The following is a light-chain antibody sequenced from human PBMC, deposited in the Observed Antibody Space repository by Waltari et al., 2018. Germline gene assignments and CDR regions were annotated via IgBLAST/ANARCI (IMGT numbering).Light chain of an antibody. CDR1: ENVRNIF. V-gene: IGKV3-20*01. J-gene: IGKJ4*01. CDR3: QQYDTSPGVT. CDR2: STF. Sequence: EIVLTQSPDTLSLSPGETATLSCRASENVRNIFFAWHQQKHGQPPRLLIYSTFYRATGIPDRFSGAGSGTDFTLTISRLEPDDFAVYFCQQYDTSPGVTFGGGTKVE.